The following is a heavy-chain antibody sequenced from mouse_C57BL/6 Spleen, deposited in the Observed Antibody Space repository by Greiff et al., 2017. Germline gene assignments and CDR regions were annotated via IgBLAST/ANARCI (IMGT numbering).Heavy chain of an antibody. CDR2: IDPSDSET. CDR1: GYTFTSYW. CDR3: ARGNDYSLGFAY. Sequence: QVQLQQPGAELVRPGSSVKLSCKASGYTFTSYWMHWVKQRPIQGLEWIGNIDPSDSETHYNQKFKDKATLTVDKSSSTAYMQLSSLAPEDSAVYYCARGNDYSLGFAYWGQGTLVTVSA. V-gene: IGHV1-52*01. J-gene: IGHJ3*01. D-gene: IGHD2-4*01.